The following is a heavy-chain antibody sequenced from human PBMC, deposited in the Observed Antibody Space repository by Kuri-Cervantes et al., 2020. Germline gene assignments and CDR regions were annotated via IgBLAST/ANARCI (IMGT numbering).Heavy chain of an antibody. CDR3: ARQGYCSGGSCKNWFDP. J-gene: IGHJ5*02. CDR2: INPNSGGT. Sequence: ASVKVSCKASGYTFTGYYMHWVRQAPGQGLEWMGWINPNSGGTNYAQKFQGWVTMTRDTSISTAYMELSRLRPDDTAVYYCARQGYCSGGSCKNWFDPWGQGTLVTVSS. CDR1: GYTFTGYY. V-gene: IGHV1-2*04. D-gene: IGHD2-15*01.